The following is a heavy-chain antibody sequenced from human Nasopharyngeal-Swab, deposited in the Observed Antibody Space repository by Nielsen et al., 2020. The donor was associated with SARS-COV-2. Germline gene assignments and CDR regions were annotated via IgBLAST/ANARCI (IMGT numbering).Heavy chain of an antibody. CDR2: IYSGGTP. J-gene: IGHJ6*03. Sequence: GGSLRLSCAASEFSVTSHYMYWVRQAPGKGLEWVSVIYSGGTPYYADSVKGRFTISRDNSKNTLYLQMNSLRDEDTTVYYCARGDSGTYDDPYYYLYYYMDVWGKGTTVTVSS. CDR1: EFSVTSHY. CDR3: ARGDSGTYDDPYYYLYYYMDV. V-gene: IGHV3-53*01. D-gene: IGHD1-26*01.